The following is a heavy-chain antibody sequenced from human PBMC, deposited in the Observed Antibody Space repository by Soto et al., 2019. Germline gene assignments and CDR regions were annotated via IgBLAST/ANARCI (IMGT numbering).Heavy chain of an antibody. CDR2: IIPIFGTA. CDR1: GGTFSSYA. J-gene: IGHJ6*02. V-gene: IGHV1-69*06. Sequence: QVQLVQSGAEVKKPGSSVKVSCKASGGTFSSYAISWVRQAPGQGLEWMGGIIPIFGTANYAQKFQGRVTITADKSTSTADMELRSLRSEDTAVYYCASSRPGTAGRVYYYGMDVWGQGTTVTVSS. D-gene: IGHD1-7*01. CDR3: ASSRPGTAGRVYYYGMDV.